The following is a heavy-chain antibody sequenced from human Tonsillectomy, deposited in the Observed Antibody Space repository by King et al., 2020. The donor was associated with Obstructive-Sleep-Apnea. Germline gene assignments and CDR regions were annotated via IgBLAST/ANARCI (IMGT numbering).Heavy chain of an antibody. CDR3: ARGVDIVVVVAAGFDY. J-gene: IGHJ4*02. Sequence: VQLVESGGGVVQPGRSLRLSCAASGFTFSSYAMHWVRQAPGKGLEWVAVISYDGSNKYYADSVKGRFTISRDNSKNTLYLQMNSLRAEDTAVYYCARGVDIVVVVAAGFDYWGQGTLVTVSS. CDR2: ISYDGSNK. CDR1: GFTFSSYA. D-gene: IGHD2-15*01. V-gene: IGHV3-30*04.